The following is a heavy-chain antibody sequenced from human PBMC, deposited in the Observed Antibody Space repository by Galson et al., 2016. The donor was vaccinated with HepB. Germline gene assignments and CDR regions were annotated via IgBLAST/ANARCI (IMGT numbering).Heavy chain of an antibody. V-gene: IGHV4-4*02. D-gene: IGHD4-17*01. CDR3: ARLLGYGDSDEF. CDR1: GGSISSSNW. Sequence: SLTCAVSGGSISSSNWWSWVRQPPGKGLEWIGEIFNSGNTNYNPSLKTRVNISVDKSKNQFSLKLSSVTAADTAVYYCARLLGYGDSDEFWGQGTLVTVSS. CDR2: IFNSGNT. J-gene: IGHJ4*02.